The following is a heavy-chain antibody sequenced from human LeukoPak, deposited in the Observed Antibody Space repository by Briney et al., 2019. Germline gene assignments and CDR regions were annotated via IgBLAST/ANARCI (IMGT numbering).Heavy chain of an antibody. V-gene: IGHV3-30*18. CDR3: AKAGGRLLVYFDS. Sequence: GGSLRLSCAASGFTFSPYDMHWVRQAPGKGLEWAAVMSSDGFNRYYADSVKGRFIISRDNSKNTLYLRMNSLRTEDTAVYYCAKAGGRLLVYFDSWGQGTLVTVSS. J-gene: IGHJ4*02. CDR1: GFTFSPYD. CDR2: MSSDGFNR. D-gene: IGHD3-16*01.